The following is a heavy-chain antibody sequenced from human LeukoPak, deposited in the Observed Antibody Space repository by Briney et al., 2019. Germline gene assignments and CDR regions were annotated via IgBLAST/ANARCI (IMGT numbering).Heavy chain of an antibody. J-gene: IGHJ5*02. CDR1: GFTFSSYS. Sequence: GGSLRLSCAASGFTFSSYSMNWVRQAPGKGLEWVSYISSSSSTIYYADSVKGRFTISRDNAKNSLYLQMNSLRAEDTAVYYCARGRYGDYPYNWFDPWGQGTLVTVSS. V-gene: IGHV3-48*04. CDR3: ARGRYGDYPYNWFDP. D-gene: IGHD4-17*01. CDR2: ISSSSSTI.